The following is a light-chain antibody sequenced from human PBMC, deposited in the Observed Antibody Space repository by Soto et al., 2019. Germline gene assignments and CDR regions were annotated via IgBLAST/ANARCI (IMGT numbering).Light chain of an antibody. J-gene: IGLJ1*01. Sequence: QSVLTQPASVSGSPGQSITISCTGTSSDIGGFNYVSWYQQNPGKAPKLMIYEVSKRPSGVSNRFSGSKSGNTASLTISGLQAEDEADYYCSSYTSNSTLAVFETGTKLTVL. V-gene: IGLV2-14*01. CDR2: EVS. CDR3: SSYTSNSTLAV. CDR1: SSDIGGFNY.